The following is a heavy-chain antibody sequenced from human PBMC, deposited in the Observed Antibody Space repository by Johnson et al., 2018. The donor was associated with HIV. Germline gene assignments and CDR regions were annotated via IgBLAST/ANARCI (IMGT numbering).Heavy chain of an antibody. Sequence: QVQLVESGGGLVKPGGSLRLSCAASGFTFSDYYMSWIRQAPGKGLEWVSYISSSGSTIYYADSVKGRFTISRDDSKNTLYLQMNSLKTEDTAVYYCTTDPPGMSSTSDRDAFDIWGQGTMVTVSS. CDR3: TTDPPGMSSTSDRDAFDI. V-gene: IGHV3-11*01. D-gene: IGHD2-2*01. CDR1: GFTFSDYY. J-gene: IGHJ3*02. CDR2: ISSSGSTI.